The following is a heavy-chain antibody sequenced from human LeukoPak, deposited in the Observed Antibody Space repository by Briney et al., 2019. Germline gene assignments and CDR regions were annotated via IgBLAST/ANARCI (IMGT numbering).Heavy chain of an antibody. V-gene: IGHV3-7*03. CDR1: GFTFSTYW. Sequence: PGGSLRLSCTASGFTFSTYWMSWVRQAPGKGLEWVAHINQDGTENHYADSVTGRFTISRDNSKNTLYLQMNSLRAEDTAVYYCARVSASGSYYYYYYMDVWGKGTTVTISS. D-gene: IGHD1-26*01. CDR3: ARVSASGSYYYYYYMDV. J-gene: IGHJ6*03. CDR2: INQDGTEN.